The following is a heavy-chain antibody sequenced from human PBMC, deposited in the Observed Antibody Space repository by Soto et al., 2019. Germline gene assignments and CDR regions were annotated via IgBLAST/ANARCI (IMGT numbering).Heavy chain of an antibody. CDR1: GGSFSGYY. Sequence: PSETLSLTCAVYGGSFSGYYWSWIRQPPGKGLEWIGEINHSGSTNYNPSLKSRVTISVDTSKNQFSLKLSSVTAADTAVYYCARGRGQLVYYYYMDVWGKGTTVTVSS. V-gene: IGHV4-34*01. CDR3: ARGRGQLVYYYYMDV. D-gene: IGHD6-13*01. J-gene: IGHJ6*03. CDR2: INHSGST.